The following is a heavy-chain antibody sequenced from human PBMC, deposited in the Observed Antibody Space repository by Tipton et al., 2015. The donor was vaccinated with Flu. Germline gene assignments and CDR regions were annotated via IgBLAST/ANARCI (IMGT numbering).Heavy chain of an antibody. V-gene: IGHV4-31*03. Sequence: TLSLTCTVSGGSISNDYYYWSWIRQHPGKGLEWIGYMYYSGTTYYNPSLKSRLTISLDTSKNHFSLKLSSVTAADTAVYHCAREFLFFGELSTAYYFDSWGQGTLVTVSS. D-gene: IGHD3-16*01. CDR3: AREFLFFGELSTAYYFDS. CDR2: MYYSGTT. CDR1: GGSISNDYYY. J-gene: IGHJ4*02.